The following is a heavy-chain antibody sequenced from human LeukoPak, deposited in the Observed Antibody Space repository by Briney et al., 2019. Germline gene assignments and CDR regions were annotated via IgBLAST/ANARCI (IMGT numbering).Heavy chain of an antibody. Sequence: GGSLRLSCEASGFTFSSYSMNWVRQAPGKGLEWISYISTSTTTIYYANSVKGRFTIPRDNAKKSLYLQMNSLRVEDTGVYYCASWGEGALDNWGQGTLVTVSS. V-gene: IGHV3-48*01. CDR2: ISTSTTTI. CDR3: ASWGEGALDN. J-gene: IGHJ4*02. D-gene: IGHD1-26*01. CDR1: GFTFSSYS.